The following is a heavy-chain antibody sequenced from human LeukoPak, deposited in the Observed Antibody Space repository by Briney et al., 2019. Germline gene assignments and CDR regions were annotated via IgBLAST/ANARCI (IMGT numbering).Heavy chain of an antibody. J-gene: IGHJ6*02. CDR3: ASSSGWFDDASNNYYYCGMDV. V-gene: IGHV1-69*04. Sequence: AASVKVSCKASGGTFSSYAISWVRQAPGQGLEWMGRIIPILGIANYAQKFQGRVTITADKSTSTAYMELSSLRSEDTAVYYCASSSGWFDDASNNYYYCGMDVWGQGTTVTVSS. CDR2: IIPILGIA. D-gene: IGHD6-19*01. CDR1: GGTFSSYA.